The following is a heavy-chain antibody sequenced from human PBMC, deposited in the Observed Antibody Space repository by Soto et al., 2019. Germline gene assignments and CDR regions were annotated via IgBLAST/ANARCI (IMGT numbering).Heavy chain of an antibody. CDR2: ISGSGGST. D-gene: IGHD6-13*01. J-gene: IGHJ1*01. Sequence: PGGSLRLSCAASGFTFSSYAMSWVRQAPGKGLEWVSAISGSGGSTYYADSVKGRFTISRDNSKNTLYLQMNSLRAEDTAVYYCAKVSGIAAAGTVFAEYFQHWGQGTLVTVSS. V-gene: IGHV3-23*01. CDR3: AKVSGIAAAGTVFAEYFQH. CDR1: GFTFSSYA.